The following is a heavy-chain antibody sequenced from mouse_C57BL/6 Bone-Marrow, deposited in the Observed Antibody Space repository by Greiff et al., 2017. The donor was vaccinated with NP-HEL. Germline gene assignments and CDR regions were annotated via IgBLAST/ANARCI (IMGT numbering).Heavy chain of an antibody. J-gene: IGHJ4*01. CDR1: GFTFSDYG. CDR2: ISNLAYSI. Sequence: EVMLVESGGGLVQPGGSLKLSCAASGFTFSDYGMAWVRQAPRKGPEWVAFISNLAYSIYYADTVTGRFTISRENAKNTLYLEMSSLRSEDTAMYYCARHHYYGSSYDAMDYWGQGTSVTVSS. V-gene: IGHV5-15*01. D-gene: IGHD1-1*01. CDR3: ARHHYYGSSYDAMDY.